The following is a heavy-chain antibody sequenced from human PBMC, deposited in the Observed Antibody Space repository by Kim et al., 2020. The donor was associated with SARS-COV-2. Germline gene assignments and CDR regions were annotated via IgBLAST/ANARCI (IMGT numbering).Heavy chain of an antibody. J-gene: IGHJ4*02. V-gene: IGHV3-30*01. D-gene: IGHD3-9*01. CDR3: ARDGTRYFDWLSSY. Sequence: ADSVKGRFTISRDNSKNTRYLQMNSLRAEDTAVYYCARDGTRYFDWLSSYWGQGTLVTVSS.